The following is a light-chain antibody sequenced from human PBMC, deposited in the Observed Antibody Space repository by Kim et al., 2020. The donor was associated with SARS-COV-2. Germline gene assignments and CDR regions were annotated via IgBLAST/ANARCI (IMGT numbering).Light chain of an antibody. CDR2: GAS. CDR1: QSVSSGF. Sequence: SPGDRATLTCRASQSVSSGFVAWYQQQPGQAPSLLFYGASSRATVVPDRISGSGSGTDFPLTITRQEPEDFAIYYFQQYASSPTFGQGTKVDIK. J-gene: IGKJ1*01. CDR3: QQYASSPT. V-gene: IGKV3-20*01.